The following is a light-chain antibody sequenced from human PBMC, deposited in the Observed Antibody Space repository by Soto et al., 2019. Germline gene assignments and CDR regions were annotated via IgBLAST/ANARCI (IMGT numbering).Light chain of an antibody. CDR3: QSYDMRLYHV. V-gene: IGLV1-40*01. Sequence: QSVLTQPPSVSGAPGQSVTISCTGNSSNIGAGYEVQWYQHLPGTAPKLLIFGNRNRTSGVPERFSGSRSDTSAFLAITGLQAEDEADYFCQSYDMRLYHVFGSGTKVTVL. CDR2: GNR. CDR1: SSNIGAGYE. J-gene: IGLJ1*01.